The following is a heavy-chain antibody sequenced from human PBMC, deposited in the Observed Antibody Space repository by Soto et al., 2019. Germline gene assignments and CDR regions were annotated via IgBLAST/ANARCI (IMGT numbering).Heavy chain of an antibody. J-gene: IGHJ5*02. CDR2: ISYDGSNK. D-gene: IGHD6-13*01. V-gene: IGHV3-30*18. CDR1: GFTFSSYG. CDR3: AKEGRRSSSWPPYLFDP. Sequence: QVQLVESGGGVVQPGRSLRLSCAASGFTFSSYGMHWVRQAPGKGLEWVAVISYDGSNKYYADSVKGRFTISRDNSKNTLYLQMNSLSDEDTAVYYCAKEGRRSSSWPPYLFDPWGQGTLVTVSS.